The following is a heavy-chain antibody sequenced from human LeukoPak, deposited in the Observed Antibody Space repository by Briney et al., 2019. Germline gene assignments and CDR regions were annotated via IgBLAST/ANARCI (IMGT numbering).Heavy chain of an antibody. CDR2: ISGSGGST. Sequence: GGSLRLSCAASGFTFSSYAMSWVRQAPGKGLEWVSAISGSGGSTYYADSVKGRFTVSRDDSKGTLFLQMNSLRAEDTAVYYCARRGDGGRSFDYWGQGTLVTVSS. V-gene: IGHV3-23*01. CDR3: ARRGDGGRSFDY. D-gene: IGHD4-23*01. CDR1: GFTFSSYA. J-gene: IGHJ4*02.